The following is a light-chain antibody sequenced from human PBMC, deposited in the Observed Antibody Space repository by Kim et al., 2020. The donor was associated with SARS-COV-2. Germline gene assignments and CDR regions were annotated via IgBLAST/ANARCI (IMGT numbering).Light chain of an antibody. J-gene: IGKJ1*01. Sequence: SPGEPVTLSWRASLSLTREYGACCKHGPGQAPRLVMYGAALRATGTPARFSGSGSGTDFSLTISRMEAEDFGIYYCHQYGSSPRTFGQGAKVDIK. CDR1: LSLTREY. CDR2: GAA. V-gene: IGKV3-20*01. CDR3: HQYGSSPRT.